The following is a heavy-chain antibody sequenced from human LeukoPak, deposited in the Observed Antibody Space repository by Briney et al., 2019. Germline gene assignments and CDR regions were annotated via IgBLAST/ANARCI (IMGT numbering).Heavy chain of an antibody. CDR1: GFTFSNYA. CDR3: AKGLHGGVGYGVDV. Sequence: GGSLRLSCTASGFTFSNYAMTWVRQAPGKGLEWVSSISGTGGRTYSADSVRGRFTISRDNSKNTLYLQMKNLRVEHTAVYYCAKGLHGGVGYGVDVWGQGTTVSVSS. V-gene: IGHV3-23*01. CDR2: ISGTGGRT. J-gene: IGHJ6*02. D-gene: IGHD3-16*01.